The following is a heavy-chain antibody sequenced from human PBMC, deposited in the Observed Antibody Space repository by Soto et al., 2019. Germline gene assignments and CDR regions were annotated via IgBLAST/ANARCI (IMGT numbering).Heavy chain of an antibody. D-gene: IGHD2-2*01. CDR2: IIPILGTA. CDR3: ARGIGYCSSTSCPQGGWFDP. V-gene: IGHV1-69*13. J-gene: IGHJ5*02. CDR1: GGTFSSYA. Sequence: SVKVSCKASGGTFSSYAISWVRQAPGQGLEWMGGIIPILGTANYAQKFQGRVTITADESTSTAYMELSSLRSEDTAVYYCARGIGYCSSTSCPQGGWFDPWGQGTLVTVSS.